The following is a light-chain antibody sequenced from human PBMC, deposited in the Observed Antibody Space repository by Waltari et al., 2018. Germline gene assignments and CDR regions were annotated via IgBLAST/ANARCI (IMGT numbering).Light chain of an antibody. CDR2: DVS. Sequence: QSALTQPASVSGSPGQSITISCTGTSSDIGGYNYVSWFQQHPGKAPKLIIYDVSARPSGVSYRFSGSKSGNTASLTISGLQAEDEADYYCISYTSDTTFVFGAGTKVTAL. CDR3: ISYTSDTTFV. CDR1: SSDIGGYNY. J-gene: IGLJ1*01. V-gene: IGLV2-14*01.